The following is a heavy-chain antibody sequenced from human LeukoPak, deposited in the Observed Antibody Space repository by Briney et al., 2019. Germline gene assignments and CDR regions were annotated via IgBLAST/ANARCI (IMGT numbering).Heavy chain of an antibody. CDR1: GFSFRSYW. CDR2: IKQDGSEK. J-gene: IGHJ4*02. Sequence: GGSLRLSCAASGFSFRSYWMSWVRQAPGKGLECVANIKQDGSEKYYVDSVKGRFTISRDNAKNSLYLQMNSLRAEDTAIYYCAKEYTGTFSPFPSYFDNWGQGTLVTVSS. D-gene: IGHD1-26*01. V-gene: IGHV3-7*03. CDR3: AKEYTGTFSPFPSYFDN.